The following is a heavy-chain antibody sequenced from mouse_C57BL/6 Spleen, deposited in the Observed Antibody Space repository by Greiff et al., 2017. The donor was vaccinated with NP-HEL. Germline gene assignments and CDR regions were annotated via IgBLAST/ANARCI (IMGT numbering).Heavy chain of an antibody. D-gene: IGHD2-3*01. V-gene: IGHV2-6-1*01. CDR3: ARHDDDGYSYYAMDY. J-gene: IGHJ4*01. CDR1: GFSLTSYG. Sequence: VQVVESGPGLVAPSQSLSITCTVSGFSLTSYGVHWVRQPPGKGLEWLVVIWSDGSTTYNSALKSRLSISKDNSKSQVFLKMNSLQTDDTAMYYCARHDDDGYSYYAMDYWGQGTSVTVSS. CDR2: IWSDGST.